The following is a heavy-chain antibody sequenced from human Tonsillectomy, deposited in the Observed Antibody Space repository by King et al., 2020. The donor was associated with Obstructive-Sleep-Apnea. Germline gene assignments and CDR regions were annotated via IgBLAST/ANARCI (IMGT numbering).Heavy chain of an antibody. J-gene: IGHJ6*02. Sequence: QLVQSGAEVKKPGASVKVSCKASGYTFTSYYMHWVRQAPGQGLEWMGIINPGSGSTIYAQKFQGRVTMTRDTSTSTAYMELRSLSSEDTAVYYCARDPLSIAGAFYYGMDVWGQGTTVIVSS. D-gene: IGHD6-13*01. V-gene: IGHV1-46*01. CDR1: GYTFTSYY. CDR2: INPGSGST. CDR3: ARDPLSIAGAFYYGMDV.